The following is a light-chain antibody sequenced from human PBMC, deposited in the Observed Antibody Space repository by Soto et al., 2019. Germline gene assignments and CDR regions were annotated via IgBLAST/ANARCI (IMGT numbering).Light chain of an antibody. CDR3: QQYESTPPT. CDR1: QSVSSSY. Sequence: EIVLTQSPGTLSLSPGERATLSCRASQSVSSSYLAWYQQKPGQAPRLLIYGASSRATGIPDRFSGSGSGKDLTLTITSLPAEDVAVYYCQQYESTPPTFGPGTKLKIK. CDR2: GAS. J-gene: IGKJ2*01. V-gene: IGKV3-20*01.